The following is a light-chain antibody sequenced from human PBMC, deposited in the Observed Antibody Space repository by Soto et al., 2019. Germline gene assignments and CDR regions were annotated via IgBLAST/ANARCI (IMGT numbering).Light chain of an antibody. CDR2: GAS. V-gene: IGKV3-20*01. J-gene: IGKJ1*01. Sequence: EIVFTKSPGTMSWSPGERTNLSCRASQSISRYLAWYQQKPGQAPRLLIYGASNRATGIPDRFSGSGSGTDFTLTISRLEPEDFAVYYCQQYGSSGTFGQGTKV. CDR3: QQYGSSGT. CDR1: QSISRY.